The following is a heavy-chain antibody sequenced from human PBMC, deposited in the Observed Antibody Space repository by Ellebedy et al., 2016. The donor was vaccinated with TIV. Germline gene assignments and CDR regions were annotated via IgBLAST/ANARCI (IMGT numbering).Heavy chain of an antibody. J-gene: IGHJ4*02. CDR3: ARDVYGDYEGERYFDS. Sequence: GESLKISXAASGFTFSSYDMNWVRQAPGKGLEWVSYIGSGSDTIYYADSVKGRFTISRDNAKNSLFLQMNSLTAEDTAVYFCARDVYGDYEGERYFDSWGQGALVTVSS. D-gene: IGHD4-17*01. CDR1: GFTFSSYD. V-gene: IGHV3-48*04. CDR2: IGSGSDTI.